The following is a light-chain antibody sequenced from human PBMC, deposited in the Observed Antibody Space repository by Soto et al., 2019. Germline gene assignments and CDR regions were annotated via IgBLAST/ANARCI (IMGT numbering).Light chain of an antibody. CDR3: QQYSKWPIN. CDR1: QSVSSN. J-gene: IGKJ5*01. CDR2: GAS. V-gene: IGKV3-15*01. Sequence: EIGMTQSPATLSVSPGERATLSCRASQSVSSNLAWYQQKPGQAPRLFIYGASTRATGIPARFSGSGSGTEFSLTISSLQSEDFAVYYCQQYSKWPINFGQGTRLEIK.